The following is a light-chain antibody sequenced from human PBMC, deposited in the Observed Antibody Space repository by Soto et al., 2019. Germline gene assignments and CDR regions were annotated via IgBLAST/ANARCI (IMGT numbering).Light chain of an antibody. Sequence: DIGMTQSPSTRSASVGDRVTITCRAGQSVNSWLAWHQQKPGKAPKLLIFKASSLNSGVPSRFSGSGSGTEFTLTISSLQPDDFATYVCQQYNTASMSFGQGTRLEIK. CDR1: QSVNSW. J-gene: IGKJ5*01. CDR2: KAS. V-gene: IGKV1-5*03. CDR3: QQYNTASMS.